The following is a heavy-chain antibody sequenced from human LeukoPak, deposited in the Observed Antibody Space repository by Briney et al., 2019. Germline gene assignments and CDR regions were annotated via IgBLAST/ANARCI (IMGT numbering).Heavy chain of an antibody. V-gene: IGHV3-21*01. J-gene: IGHJ3*02. CDR1: GFTFSSYS. CDR2: ISSSSSYI. D-gene: IGHD3-10*01. Sequence: GGSLRLSCAASGFTFSSYSMNWVRQAPGKGLEWVSSISSSSSYIYYADSVKGRFTISRDNAKNSLYLQMNSLRAEDTAVYYCASDLTRNYYGSGRDAFDIWGQGTMVTVSS. CDR3: ASDLTRNYYGSGRDAFDI.